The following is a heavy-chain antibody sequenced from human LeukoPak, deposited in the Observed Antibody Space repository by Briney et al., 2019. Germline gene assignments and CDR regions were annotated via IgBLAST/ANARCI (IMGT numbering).Heavy chain of an antibody. Sequence: ASVKVSCKASGGTFSSYAISWVRQAPGQGLEWMGGINADNGNTKYSQKFQGRVTITRDTSASTAYMELSSLRSEDTAVYYCARAIVVLPSANWFDPWGQGTPVTVSS. CDR3: ARAIVVLPSANWFDP. CDR1: GGTFSSYA. V-gene: IGHV1-3*01. CDR2: INADNGNT. J-gene: IGHJ5*02. D-gene: IGHD2-2*01.